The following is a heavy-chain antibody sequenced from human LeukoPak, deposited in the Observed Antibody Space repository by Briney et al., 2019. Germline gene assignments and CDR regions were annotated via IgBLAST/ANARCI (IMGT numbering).Heavy chain of an antibody. Sequence: PSETLSLTCTVSGGSISSGSYYWSWIRQPAGKGLEWIGRIYTSGSTNYNPSLKSRVTISVDTSKNQFSLKLSSVTAADTAVYYCARGNSDRVGFDYWGQGTLVTVSS. CDR3: ARGNSDRVGFDY. CDR2: IYTSGST. D-gene: IGHD1-26*01. CDR1: GGSISSGSYY. J-gene: IGHJ4*02. V-gene: IGHV4-61*02.